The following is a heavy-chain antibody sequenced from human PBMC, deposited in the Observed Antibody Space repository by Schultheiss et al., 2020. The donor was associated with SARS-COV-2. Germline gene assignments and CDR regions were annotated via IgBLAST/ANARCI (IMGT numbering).Heavy chain of an antibody. D-gene: IGHD5-24*01. J-gene: IGHJ6*02. Sequence: GESLKISCSASGFTFSSYWMSWVRQAPGKGLEWVAVISYDGSNKYYADSVKGRFTISRDNSKNTLYLQMNSLRAEDTAVYYCARVDVEMATIGYGMDVWGQGTTVTVSS. CDR2: ISYDGSNK. V-gene: IGHV3-30*01. CDR3: ARVDVEMATIGYGMDV. CDR1: GFTFSSYW.